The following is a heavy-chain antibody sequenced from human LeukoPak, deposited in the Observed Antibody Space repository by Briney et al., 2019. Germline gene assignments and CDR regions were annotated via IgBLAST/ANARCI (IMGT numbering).Heavy chain of an antibody. CDR3: ARGEFVSGIEFDY. D-gene: IGHD3-10*01. Sequence: SETLSLTCTVSGASISSYYWSWIRQPPGKGLEWIGYIYYSGSTNYNPSLKSRVIISVDTSKNQFSLKLSSVTAADTAVYYCARGEFVSGIEFDYWGQGTLVTVSS. J-gene: IGHJ4*02. CDR2: IYYSGST. CDR1: GASISSYY. V-gene: IGHV4-59*01.